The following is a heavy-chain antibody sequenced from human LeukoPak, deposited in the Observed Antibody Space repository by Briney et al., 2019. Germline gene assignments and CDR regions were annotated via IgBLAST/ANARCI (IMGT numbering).Heavy chain of an antibody. CDR2: ISSSSSTI. J-gene: IGHJ6*04. CDR1: GFTFSSYS. V-gene: IGHV3-48*01. D-gene: IGHD3-10*02. CDR3: AELGITMIGGV. Sequence: GGSLRLSCAASGFTFSSYSMNWVRQAPGKGLEWVSYISSSSSTIYYADSVKGRFTISRDNAKNSLYLQMNSLRAEDTAVYYCAELGITMIGGVWGKGTTVTTSS.